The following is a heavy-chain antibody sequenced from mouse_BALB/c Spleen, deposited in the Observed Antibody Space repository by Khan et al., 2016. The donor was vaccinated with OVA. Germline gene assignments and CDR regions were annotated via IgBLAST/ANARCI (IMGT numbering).Heavy chain of an antibody. Sequence: QVQLQQPGAELVRPGVSEKISCKGSGYTLTDYAMHWGKQRHAKSLEWIGVISTNYGDADYNQKCQGKASMTVDRSSSTGYMELARLTSADAAIYYCVRGGKFAYWSQGPLVTVSA. D-gene: IGHD1-1*02. CDR2: ISTNYGDA. J-gene: IGHJ3*01. V-gene: IGHV1S137*01. CDR1: GYTLTDYA. CDR3: VRGGKFAY.